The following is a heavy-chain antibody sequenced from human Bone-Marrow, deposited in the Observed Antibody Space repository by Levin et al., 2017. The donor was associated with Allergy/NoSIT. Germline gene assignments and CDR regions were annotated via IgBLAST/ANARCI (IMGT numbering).Heavy chain of an antibody. V-gene: IGHV3-72*01. CDR1: GLTFSDHY. CDR3: ARPGYSSGEFDY. CDR2: IGNKASSYTT. D-gene: IGHD6-19*01. Sequence: PGGSLRLSCAASGLTFSDHYMDWVRQAPGKGLEWVARIGNKASSYTTQYAASVKGRFTISRDDSKNSLYLQMNSLKTEDTAVYYCARPGYSSGEFDYWGQGALVTVSS. J-gene: IGHJ4*02.